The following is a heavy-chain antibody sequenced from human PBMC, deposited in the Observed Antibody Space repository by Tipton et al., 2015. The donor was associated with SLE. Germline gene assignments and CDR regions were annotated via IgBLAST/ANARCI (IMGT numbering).Heavy chain of an antibody. V-gene: IGHV3-11*04. CDR1: GFTFSDYY. J-gene: IGHJ4*02. Sequence: SLRLSCAASGFTFSDYYMSWIRQAPGKGLEWVSYISSSGSTIYYADSVKGRFTISRDNAKNSLYLQMNSLRAEDTAVYYCAKDGIAVAGTFDYWGQGTLVTVSS. D-gene: IGHD6-19*01. CDR2: ISSSGSTI. CDR3: AKDGIAVAGTFDY.